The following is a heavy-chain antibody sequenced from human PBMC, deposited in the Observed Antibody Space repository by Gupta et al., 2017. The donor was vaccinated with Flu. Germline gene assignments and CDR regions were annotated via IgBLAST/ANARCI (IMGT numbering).Heavy chain of an antibody. D-gene: IGHD3-3*01. Sequence: QLQLQESGPRVIKPSGTLSLICTVSGYSIDLRNSYWGWIRQPPGKGLEWIGNVYYSGTTFYSPSFESRVTISVDTSKNQFSLKLTSVTAADTAVYYCARNLGSDLWSGFRNNWFDPWGQGTPVTVSS. CDR2: VYYSGTT. CDR1: GYSIDLRNSY. V-gene: IGHV4-39*01. CDR3: ARNLGSDLWSGFRNNWFDP. J-gene: IGHJ5*02.